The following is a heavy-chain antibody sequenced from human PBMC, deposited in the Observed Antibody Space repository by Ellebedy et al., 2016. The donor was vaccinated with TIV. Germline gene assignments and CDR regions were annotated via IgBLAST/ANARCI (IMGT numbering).Heavy chain of an antibody. CDR3: ARDGDLYNSGSDRAFDV. J-gene: IGHJ3*01. Sequence: PGGSLRLSCTVSGGSISTYFWSWIRQPPGKGLEWIGYISYSGSTNYNPSLNSRVTISLDTSKNPFSLRLTSVTASDTAVYYCARDGDLYNSGSDRAFDVWGQGTVVTVSS. CDR2: ISYSGST. CDR1: GGSISTYF. V-gene: IGHV4-59*01. D-gene: IGHD3-10*01.